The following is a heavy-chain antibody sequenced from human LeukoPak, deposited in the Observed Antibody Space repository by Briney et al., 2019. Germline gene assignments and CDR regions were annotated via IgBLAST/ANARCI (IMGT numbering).Heavy chain of an antibody. J-gene: IGHJ4*02. D-gene: IGHD3-22*01. V-gene: IGHV3-21*01. CDR3: AKAYYDSSGYSYYFDY. CDR2: ISGSSSYI. Sequence: GGSLRLSCAPSGFPFSAYSMNWVRQAPGKGLEWVSSISGSSSYIFYADSVKGRFTLSRDNAKNSLYLQMNSLRAEDTAVYYCAKAYYDSSGYSYYFDYWGQGTLVTV. CDR1: GFPFSAYS.